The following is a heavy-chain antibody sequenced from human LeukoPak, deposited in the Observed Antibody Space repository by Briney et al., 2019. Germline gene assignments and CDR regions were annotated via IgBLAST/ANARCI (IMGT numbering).Heavy chain of an antibody. J-gene: IGHJ5*02. Sequence: GGSLRLSCAASGFTFSSYWMSWVRLAPGKGLEWVANIKQDGSEKYYVDSVKGRFTISRDNAKNSLYLQMNSLRAEDTAVYYCARDSKNDYGDWWFDPWGQGTLVTVSS. D-gene: IGHD4-17*01. CDR3: ARDSKNDYGDWWFDP. CDR2: IKQDGSEK. V-gene: IGHV3-7*01. CDR1: GFTFSSYW.